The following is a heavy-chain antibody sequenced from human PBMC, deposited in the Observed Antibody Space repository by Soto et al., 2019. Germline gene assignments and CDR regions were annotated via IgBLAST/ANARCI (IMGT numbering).Heavy chain of an antibody. Sequence: PGGSLRLSCAASGFTFSSYSMNWVRQAPGKGLEWVSYISSSSSTIYYADSVKGRFTISRDNAKNSLYLQMNSLRDEDTAVYYCARVLGGRPFYGMDVWGQGTTVTVSS. J-gene: IGHJ6*02. CDR2: ISSSSSTI. D-gene: IGHD2-15*01. V-gene: IGHV3-48*02. CDR3: ARVLGGRPFYGMDV. CDR1: GFTFSSYS.